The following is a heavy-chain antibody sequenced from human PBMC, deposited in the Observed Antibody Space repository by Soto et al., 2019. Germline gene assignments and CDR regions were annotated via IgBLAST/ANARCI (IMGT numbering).Heavy chain of an antibody. CDR3: ARGGGWNGVYHTYNAFDI. J-gene: IGHJ3*02. CDR2: IYSGGST. CDR1: GFTVSSNY. V-gene: IGHV3-66*01. D-gene: IGHD4-17*01. Sequence: GGSLRLSCAASGFTVSSNYMSWVRQAPGKGLEWVSVIYSGGSTYYADSVKGRFTISRDNSKNTLYIQMNSLRAEDTALYYCARGGGWNGVYHTYNAFDIWGKGTMVTVS.